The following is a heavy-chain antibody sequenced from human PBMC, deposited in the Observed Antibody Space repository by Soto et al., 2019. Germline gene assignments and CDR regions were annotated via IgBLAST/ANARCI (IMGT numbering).Heavy chain of an antibody. CDR1: GGYVSSGSYY. Sequence: SSETLSLTCTVSGGYVSSGSYYWSWIRQPPGKGLEWIGYIYYSGSTNYNPSLKSRVTISVDTPKNQVSLSAEDTAVYYCAKDVYYDDSDHFDYWGQGTLVTVSS. CDR3: AKDVYYDDSDHFDY. CDR2: IYYSGST. V-gene: IGHV4-61*01. J-gene: IGHJ4*02. D-gene: IGHD3-22*01.